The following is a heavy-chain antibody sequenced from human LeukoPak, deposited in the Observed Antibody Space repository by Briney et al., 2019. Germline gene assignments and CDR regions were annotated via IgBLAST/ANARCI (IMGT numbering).Heavy chain of an antibody. CDR2: IYSGGST. CDR3: ARVLEYYSDY. V-gene: IGHV3-53*01. CDR1: GFTVSSNY. Sequence: QAGGSLRLSCAASGFTVSSNYMSWVRQAPGKGLEWVSVIYSGGSTYYADSVKGRFTISRDNSKNTLYLQMNSLRAEDTAVYCCARVLEYYSDYWGQGTLVTVSS. D-gene: IGHD3-10*01. J-gene: IGHJ4*02.